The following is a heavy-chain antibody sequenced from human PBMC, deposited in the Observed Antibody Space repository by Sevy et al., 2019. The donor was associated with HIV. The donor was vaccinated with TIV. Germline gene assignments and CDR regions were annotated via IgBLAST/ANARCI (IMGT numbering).Heavy chain of an antibody. D-gene: IGHD6-19*01. CDR3: ARESGSDWYLDF. CDR2: IWFDGSNQ. V-gene: IGHV3-33*01. J-gene: IGHJ4*02. CDR1: GFTFGSYG. Sequence: GGSLRLSCAASGFTFGSYGMHWVRQAPGKGLEWVAVIWFDGSNQYYGDSVKGRFTISRDNSKNMVYLHMSSLRVDDTAVYYCARESGSDWYLDFWGQGTLVTVSS.